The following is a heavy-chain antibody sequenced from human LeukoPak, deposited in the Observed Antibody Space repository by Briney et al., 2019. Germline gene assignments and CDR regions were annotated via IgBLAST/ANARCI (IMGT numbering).Heavy chain of an antibody. D-gene: IGHD4-17*01. CDR1: GFTFSDYY. CDR2: ISASGSTI. CDR3: ARTVSYGDYVPPYFDF. V-gene: IGHV3-11*04. J-gene: IGHJ4*02. Sequence: PGGSLRLSCAASGFTFSDYYMSWIRQAPGKGLECVSYISASGSTIHYAESLKGRFTISRDNAKTSLYLQMNSLRAEDTAVYYCARTVSYGDYVPPYFDFWGQGTLVTVSS.